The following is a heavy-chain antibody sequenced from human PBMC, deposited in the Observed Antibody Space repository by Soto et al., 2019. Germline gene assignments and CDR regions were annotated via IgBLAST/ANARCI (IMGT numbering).Heavy chain of an antibody. J-gene: IGHJ4*02. CDR1: GYTFTSYA. V-gene: IGHV1-3*01. CDR3: AXTYYDILTGYSPNPFDY. D-gene: IGHD3-9*01. Sequence: APVKVSCKASGYTFTSYAIHWVRQAPGQRLEWMGWINAGYGNTKYSQKFQGRVTITRDTSASTAYMELNSLRSEDTAVYYCAXTYYDILTGYSPNPFDYWGQGTLVTVSS. CDR2: INAGYGNT.